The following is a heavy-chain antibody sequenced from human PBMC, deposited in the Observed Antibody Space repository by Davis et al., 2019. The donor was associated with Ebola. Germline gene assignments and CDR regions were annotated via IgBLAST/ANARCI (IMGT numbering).Heavy chain of an antibody. Sequence: GGSLRLSCAASGFTFSHYGMHWVRQAPGKGLEWVAGIWSHGNDYVYGDSVRGRFTIPRDNSKNTLYLQMNSLRVQDTAVYYCARDPDTSGYYSWFDPWGQGALVTVSS. CDR2: IWSHGNDY. CDR3: ARDPDTSGYYSWFDP. J-gene: IGHJ5*02. D-gene: IGHD2/OR15-2a*01. CDR1: GFTFSHYG. V-gene: IGHV3-33*01.